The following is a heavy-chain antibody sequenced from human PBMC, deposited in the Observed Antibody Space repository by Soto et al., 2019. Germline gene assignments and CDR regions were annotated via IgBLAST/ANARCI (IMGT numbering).Heavy chain of an antibody. J-gene: IGHJ4*02. V-gene: IGHV3-7*01. CDR3: ARDSRFGESYFDY. CDR1: GFTFSSYW. Sequence: EVQLVESGGGLVQPGGSLRLSCAASGFTFSSYWMSWVRQAPGKGLXXVANIKQDGSEKYYVDSVKGRFTISRDNAKNSLYLQMNSLRAEDTAVYYCARDSRFGESYFDYWGQGTLVTVSS. CDR2: IKQDGSEK. D-gene: IGHD3-10*01.